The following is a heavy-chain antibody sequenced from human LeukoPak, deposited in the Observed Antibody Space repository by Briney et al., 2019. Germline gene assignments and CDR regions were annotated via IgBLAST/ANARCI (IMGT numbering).Heavy chain of an antibody. CDR1: GYTFTSYA. CDR2: INAGNGNT. CDR3: ASYYGSGSYSFYYFDY. V-gene: IGHV1-3*01. Sequence: GASVKVSCKASGYTFTSYAMHWVRQAPGQRLEWMGWINAGNGNTKYSQKFQGRVTITRDTSASTAYMELSSLRSEDTAVYYCASYYGSGSYSFYYFDYWGQGTLVTVSS. D-gene: IGHD3-10*01. J-gene: IGHJ4*02.